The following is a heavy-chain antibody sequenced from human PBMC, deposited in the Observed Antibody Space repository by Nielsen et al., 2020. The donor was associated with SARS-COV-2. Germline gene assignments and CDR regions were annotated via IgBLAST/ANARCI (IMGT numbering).Heavy chain of an antibody. CDR2: INPNSGGT. V-gene: IGHV1-2*04. Sequence: WVRQAPGQGLEWMGWINPNSGGTNYAQKFQGWVTMTRDTSISTAYMELSRLRSDDTAVYYCAREGGYCSSTSCYGWFDPWGQGTLVTVSS. J-gene: IGHJ5*02. D-gene: IGHD2-2*01. CDR3: AREGGYCSSTSCYGWFDP.